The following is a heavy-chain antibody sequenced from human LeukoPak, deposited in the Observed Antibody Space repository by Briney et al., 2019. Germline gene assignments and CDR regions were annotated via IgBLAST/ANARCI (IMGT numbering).Heavy chain of an antibody. Sequence: SGGSLRLSCAASGFTFSSYSMNWVRQAPGKGLEWVSSISSTGTYIYYTDSVKGRFTISRDIANSLLYLQMNSLRADDTAVYYCARDLDYSTGFDYWGQGTLVTVSS. CDR1: GFTFSSYS. V-gene: IGHV3-21*01. CDR2: ISSTGTYI. CDR3: ARDLDYSTGFDY. D-gene: IGHD4-11*01. J-gene: IGHJ4*02.